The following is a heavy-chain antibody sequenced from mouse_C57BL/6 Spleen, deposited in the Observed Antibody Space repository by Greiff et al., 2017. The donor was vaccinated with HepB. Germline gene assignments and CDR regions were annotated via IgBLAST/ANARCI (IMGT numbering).Heavy chain of an antibody. CDR1: GYTFTSYD. V-gene: IGHV1-85*01. Sequence: QVQLQQSGPELVKPGASVKLSCKASGYTFTSYDINWVKQRPGQGLEWIGWIYPRDGSTKYNEKFKGKATLTVDTSSSTAYMELHSLTSEDSAVYFCAREEPTDYYGSSPWFAYWGQGTLVTVSA. J-gene: IGHJ3*01. CDR2: IYPRDGST. CDR3: AREEPTDYYGSSPWFAY. D-gene: IGHD1-1*01.